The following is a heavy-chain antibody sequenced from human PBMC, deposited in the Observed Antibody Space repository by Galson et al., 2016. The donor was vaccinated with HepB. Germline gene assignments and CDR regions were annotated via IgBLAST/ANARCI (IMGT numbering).Heavy chain of an antibody. CDR1: GGSFSGYY. D-gene: IGHD5-24*01. Sequence: ETLSLTCAVYGGSFSGYYWSWIRQPPGKGLEWIGEINDSGSTNYNPSLKTRVTISIDMSKKQFSLQLTSVTAADTAVYYCATLSRDGYTHLDYWGQGTLVTGSS. J-gene: IGHJ4*02. CDR3: ATLSRDGYTHLDY. CDR2: INDSGST. V-gene: IGHV4-34*01.